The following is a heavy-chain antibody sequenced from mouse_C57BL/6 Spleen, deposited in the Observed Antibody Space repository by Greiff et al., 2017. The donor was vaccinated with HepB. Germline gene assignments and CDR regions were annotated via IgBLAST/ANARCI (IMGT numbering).Heavy chain of an antibody. D-gene: IGHD4-1*02. Sequence: VQLQQSGPELVKPGASVKISCKASGYTFTDYYMNWVKQSHGKSLEWIGDINPNNGGTSYNQKFKGKATLTVDKSSSTAYMELRSLTSEDSAVYYCASPQLGRDYWGQGTTLTVSS. CDR2: INPNNGGT. V-gene: IGHV1-26*01. CDR3: ASPQLGRDY. CDR1: GYTFTDYY. J-gene: IGHJ2*01.